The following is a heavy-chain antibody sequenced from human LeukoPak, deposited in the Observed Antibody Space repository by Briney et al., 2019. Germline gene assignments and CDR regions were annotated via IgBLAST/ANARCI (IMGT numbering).Heavy chain of an antibody. CDR1: GYTFTSNY. CDR2: IYPRDGST. CDR3: ARDQEGFDY. J-gene: IGHJ4*02. V-gene: IGHV1-46*01. Sequence: ASVTVSFTASGYTFTSNYIHWVRQAPGQGLEWMGMIYPRDGSTSYAQKFQGRVTVTRDTSTSTVHMELSGLRSEDTAVYYCARDQEGFDYWGQGTLVTVSS.